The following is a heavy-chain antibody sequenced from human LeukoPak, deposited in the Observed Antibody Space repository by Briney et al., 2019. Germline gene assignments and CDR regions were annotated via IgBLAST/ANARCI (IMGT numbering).Heavy chain of an antibody. CDR1: GFTFDDYA. V-gene: IGHV3-9*01. D-gene: IGHD6-19*01. CDR2: ISWNSGSI. Sequence: PGGSLRLSCAASGFTFDDYAMHWVRQAPGKGLEWVSGISWNSGSIGYADSVKGRFTISRDNAKNSLYLQMNSLRAEDTALYYCAKDRRRVAVAGSFDYWGRGTLVTVSS. J-gene: IGHJ4*02. CDR3: AKDRRRVAVAGSFDY.